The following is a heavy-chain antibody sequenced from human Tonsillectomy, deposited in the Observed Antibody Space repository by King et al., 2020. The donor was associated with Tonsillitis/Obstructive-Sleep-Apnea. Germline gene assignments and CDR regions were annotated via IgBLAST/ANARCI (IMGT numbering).Heavy chain of an antibody. CDR1: GFTFEDYG. J-gene: IGHJ4*02. CDR2: INWNGDRT. Sequence: VQLVESGGGVVRPGGSLRLSCAASGFTFEDYGMSWVRQAPGKGLAWVFGINWNGDRTGYADSVKGRFTISRDNAKNSLYLQVNSLRPEDTALYYCARGYGDPDYWGQGTLVTVSS. D-gene: IGHD4-17*01. V-gene: IGHV3-20*04. CDR3: ARGYGDPDY.